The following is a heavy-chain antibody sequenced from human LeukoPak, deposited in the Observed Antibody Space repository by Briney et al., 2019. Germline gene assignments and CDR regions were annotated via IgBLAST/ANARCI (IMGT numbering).Heavy chain of an antibody. CDR1: GYTFTSYG. V-gene: IGHV1-18*01. Sequence: ASVKVSCKASGYTFTSYGISWVRQAPGQGLEWMGWISAYNGNTNYAQKLQGRVTMTTDTSTSTAYMELRSLRSDDTAVYYCARVGVVVTADLNYFDYWGQGTLVTVSS. J-gene: IGHJ4*02. CDR2: ISAYNGNT. D-gene: IGHD2-21*02. CDR3: ARVGVVVTADLNYFDY.